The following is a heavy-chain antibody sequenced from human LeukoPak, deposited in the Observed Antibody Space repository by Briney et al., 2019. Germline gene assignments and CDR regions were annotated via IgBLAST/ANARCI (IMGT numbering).Heavy chain of an antibody. Sequence: ASVKVSCKASGYTFTAYYIHWVRQAPGQGLEWVGWINPKSGGTEYAQRFQARVTMTRDTSISTAYLEVSSLRSDDTAVYYCVLRARGVAATKSFDFWGQGTLVTVSS. J-gene: IGHJ4*02. V-gene: IGHV1-2*02. D-gene: IGHD5-24*01. CDR1: GYTFTAYY. CDR2: INPKSGGT. CDR3: VLRARGVAATKSFDF.